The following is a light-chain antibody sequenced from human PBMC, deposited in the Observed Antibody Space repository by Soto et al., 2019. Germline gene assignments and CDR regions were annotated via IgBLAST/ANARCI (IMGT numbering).Light chain of an antibody. Sequence: DIQMTQSPSSLSASVGDRVTITCQASQDIKNYLNWYQQKSGKAPKLPIYDASDLETGVPSRFSGSGSGTDFTFTINSLQPEDIATYYCQQYDNLPLTFGGGTKWISN. J-gene: IGKJ4*01. V-gene: IGKV1-33*01. CDR1: QDIKNY. CDR3: QQYDNLPLT. CDR2: DAS.